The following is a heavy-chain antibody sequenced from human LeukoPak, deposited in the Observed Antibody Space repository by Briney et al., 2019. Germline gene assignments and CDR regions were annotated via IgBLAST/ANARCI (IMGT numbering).Heavy chain of an antibody. J-gene: IGHJ4*02. CDR2: IYYSGST. CDR3: ARLFIDREY. D-gene: IGHD2/OR15-2a*01. CDR1: GGSISSSSYY. V-gene: IGHV4-39*01. Sequence: SETLSLTCTVSGGSISSSSYYWGWIRQPPGKGLEWIGSIYYSGSTYYNPSLKSRVTISVDTSKNQFSLKLSSVTAADTAVYYWARLFIDREYWGQGTLVTVSS.